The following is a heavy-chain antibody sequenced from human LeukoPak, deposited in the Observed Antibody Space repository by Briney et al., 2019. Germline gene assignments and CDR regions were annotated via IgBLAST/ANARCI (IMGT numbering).Heavy chain of an antibody. Sequence: SETLSLTCTVSGGSISSYYWSWIRQPPGKGLEWIGYIYYSGSTNYNPSLKSRVTISVDTSKNQFPLKLSSVTAADTAVYYCARDDWNDVLDYWGQGTLVTVSS. CDR2: IYYSGST. CDR3: ARDDWNDVLDY. V-gene: IGHV4-59*01. CDR1: GGSISSYY. J-gene: IGHJ4*02. D-gene: IGHD1-1*01.